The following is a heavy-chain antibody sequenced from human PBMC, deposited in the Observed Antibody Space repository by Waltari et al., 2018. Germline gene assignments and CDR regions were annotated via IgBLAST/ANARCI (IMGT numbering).Heavy chain of an antibody. V-gene: IGHV4-4*07. Sequence: QVQLQESGPGLVKPSETLSLTCTVSGGSISSYSWSWIRQPAGKGLEWIGRIYTSGSTNYNPSLKSRVTMSVDTSKNQFSLKLSSVTAADTAVYYCARDPGYCSGGSCSVNWFDPWGQGTLVTVSS. CDR1: GGSISSYS. D-gene: IGHD2-15*01. CDR3: ARDPGYCSGGSCSVNWFDP. CDR2: IYTSGST. J-gene: IGHJ5*02.